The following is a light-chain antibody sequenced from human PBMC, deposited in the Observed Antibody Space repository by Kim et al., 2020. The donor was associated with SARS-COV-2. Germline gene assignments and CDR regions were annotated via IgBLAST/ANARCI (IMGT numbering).Light chain of an antibody. CDR2: NDN. Sequence: AGQAPTVTISGDRMTIEYTYWYRQKPGQGPVLVIYNDNESPSGTRMRVRASSSKTANTLTISGSRAEDEAEDDYHSEDCNGTNVVFGGGTKLTVL. CDR3: HSEDCNGTNVV. CDR1: RMTIEY. V-gene: IGLV3-25*03. J-gene: IGLJ2*01.